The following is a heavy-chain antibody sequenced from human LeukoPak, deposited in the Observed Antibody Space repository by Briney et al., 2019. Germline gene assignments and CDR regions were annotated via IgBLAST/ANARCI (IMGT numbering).Heavy chain of an antibody. V-gene: IGHV3-21*04. CDR3: ASLLYSSSSEDH. J-gene: IGHJ4*02. CDR1: GFTFSSYS. CDR2: ISSSSSYI. D-gene: IGHD6-6*01. Sequence: GGSLRLSCAASGFTFSSYSMNWVRQAPGKGLEWVSSISSSSSYIYYADSVKGRFTISRDNAKNSLYLRMNSLRAEDTAVYYCASLLYSSSSEDHWGQGTLVTVSS.